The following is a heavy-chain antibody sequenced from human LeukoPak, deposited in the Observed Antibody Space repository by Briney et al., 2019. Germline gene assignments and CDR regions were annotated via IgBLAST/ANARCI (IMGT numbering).Heavy chain of an antibody. V-gene: IGHV3-21*01. CDR3: VRDHHWGFDS. Sequence: GGSLRLSCAASGFTFSSYSMNWVRQAPGKGLEWVSSISSSSSYIYYADSVKGRFTISRDDAKNSLYLQMNSLRAEDTAIYYCVRDHHWGFDSWGQGTQVTVSS. D-gene: IGHD7-27*01. J-gene: IGHJ4*02. CDR2: ISSSSSYI. CDR1: GFTFSSYS.